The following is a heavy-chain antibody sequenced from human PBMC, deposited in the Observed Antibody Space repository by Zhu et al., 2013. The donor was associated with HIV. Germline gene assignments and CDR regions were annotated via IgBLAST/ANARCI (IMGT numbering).Heavy chain of an antibody. CDR2: IYYRGKT. Sequence: QVQLQESGPGLVKSSQTLSLTCTVSGDSISSGGYYWSWIRQHPGKGLEWIGYIYYRGKTYYNPSLKSRLTISIGASKQQYSLTLTSVTAADTAVYYCGRVTVKKHLAGGLEYWGPGSLVTVSS. D-gene: IGHD1-1*01. V-gene: IGHV4-31*03. CDR1: GDSISSGGYY. CDR3: GRVTVKKHLAGGLEY. J-gene: IGHJ4*02.